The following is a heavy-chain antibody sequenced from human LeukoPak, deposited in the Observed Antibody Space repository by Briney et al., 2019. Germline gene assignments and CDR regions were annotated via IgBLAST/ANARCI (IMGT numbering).Heavy chain of an antibody. D-gene: IGHD3-9*01. CDR2: IYYSGST. V-gene: IGHV4-39*02. CDR3: ARDGNVLRYSGYGMDV. Sequence: SETLSLTCTVSGGSISSSSCYWGWIRQPPGKGLEWIGSIYYSGSTYYNPSLKSRVTISVDTSKNQFSLKLSSVTAADTAVYYCARDGNVLRYSGYGMDVWGQGTTVTVSS. J-gene: IGHJ6*02. CDR1: GGSISSSSCY.